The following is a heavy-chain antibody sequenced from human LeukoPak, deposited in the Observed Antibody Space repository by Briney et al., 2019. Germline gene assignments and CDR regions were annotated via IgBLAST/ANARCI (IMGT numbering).Heavy chain of an antibody. Sequence: ASVKVSCKASGYTFTGYYMHWVRQAPGQGLEWMGRINPNSGGTNYAQKFQGRVTMTRDTSISTAYMELSRLRSDDTAVYYSARDRRWLRAPRDYYYYMDVWGKGTTVTVSS. D-gene: IGHD5-24*01. J-gene: IGHJ6*03. CDR1: GYTFTGYY. CDR3: ARDRRWLRAPRDYYYYMDV. V-gene: IGHV1-2*06. CDR2: INPNSGGT.